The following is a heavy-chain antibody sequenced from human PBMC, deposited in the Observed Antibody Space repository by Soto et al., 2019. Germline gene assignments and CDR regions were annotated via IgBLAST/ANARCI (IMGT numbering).Heavy chain of an antibody. CDR1: GGSISSSSYY. Sequence: SETLSLTCTVSGGSISSSSYYWGWIRQPPGKGLEWIGSIYYSGSTYYNPSLKSRVTISVDTSKNQFSLKLSSVTAADTAVYYCARHPADGSGSYPYYFDYWGQGTLVTVSS. CDR2: IYYSGST. V-gene: IGHV4-39*01. J-gene: IGHJ4*02. D-gene: IGHD3-10*01. CDR3: ARHPADGSGSYPYYFDY.